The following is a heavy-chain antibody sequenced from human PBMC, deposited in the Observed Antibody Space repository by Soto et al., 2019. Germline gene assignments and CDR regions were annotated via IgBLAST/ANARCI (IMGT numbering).Heavy chain of an antibody. CDR3: AKGNNLEWFLSPIAY. Sequence: EVQVLDSGGDLVQPGGSLRLSCAASGFTFSSYVMSWVRQAPGKGLEWVSAISGSGGSTYSADSVKGRFTISRDNSKNTLYLQMDSLRAEDTALYYCAKGNNLEWFLSPIAYWGQGTLVTVSS. CDR1: GFTFSSYV. D-gene: IGHD3-3*01. V-gene: IGHV3-23*01. CDR2: ISGSGGST. J-gene: IGHJ4*02.